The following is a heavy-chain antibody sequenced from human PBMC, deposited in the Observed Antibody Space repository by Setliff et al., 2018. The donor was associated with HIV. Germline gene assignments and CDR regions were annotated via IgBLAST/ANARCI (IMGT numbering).Heavy chain of an antibody. CDR3: AKVGSSPRFAHNSLDY. Sequence: PGGSLRLSCAASGFTFSSYAMSWVRQAPGKGLEWVSAISGSGGSTYYADSVKGRFTISRDNSKNTLYLQMNSLRAEDTAVYYCAKVGSSPRFAHNSLDYWGQGTLVTVSS. J-gene: IGHJ4*02. V-gene: IGHV3-23*01. CDR2: ISGSGGST. D-gene: IGHD1-1*01. CDR1: GFTFSSYA.